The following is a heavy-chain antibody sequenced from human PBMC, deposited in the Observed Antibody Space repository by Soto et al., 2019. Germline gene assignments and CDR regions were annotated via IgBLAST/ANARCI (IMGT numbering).Heavy chain of an antibody. V-gene: IGHV3-30*03. Sequence: PGGSLRLSCFASRWTFSNYGMHWVRPAPGKGLEWVAVISYESISTVYRDSVRGRFTISRDNSRNTLYLHMNSLTPEDTAVYYCAREAGCSGTNCNVYFDYWGLGTLVTVSS. D-gene: IGHD2-15*01. CDR3: AREAGCSGTNCNVYFDY. CDR1: RWTFSNYG. J-gene: IGHJ4*01. CDR2: ISYESIST.